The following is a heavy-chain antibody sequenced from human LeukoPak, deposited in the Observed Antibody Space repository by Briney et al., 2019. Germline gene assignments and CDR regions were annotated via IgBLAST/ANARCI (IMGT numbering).Heavy chain of an antibody. CDR3: AREAQDCSGGSCYGGYFQH. Sequence: PSETLSLTCAVYGGSFSGYYWSWIRQPPGKGLEWIGEINHSEATDYNPSFKSRVTISVDTSKNQFSLKLSSVTAADTAVYYCAREAQDCSGGSCYGGYFQHWGQGTLVTVSS. CDR2: INHSEAT. V-gene: IGHV4-34*01. CDR1: GGSFSGYY. J-gene: IGHJ1*01. D-gene: IGHD2-15*01.